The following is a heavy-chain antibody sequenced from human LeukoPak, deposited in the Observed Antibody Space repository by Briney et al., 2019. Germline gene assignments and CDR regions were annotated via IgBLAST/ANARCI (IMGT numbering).Heavy chain of an antibody. Sequence: GGSLRLSCAASGFTLSSYAMSWVRQAPGKGLGWVSAISDSGNTYHADSVKGRFTISRDSSKNTLFLQMNSLRVEDTAVYYCARDPSAGSESWGQGTLVTVSS. D-gene: IGHD6-25*01. CDR1: GFTLSSYA. CDR3: ARDPSAGSES. J-gene: IGHJ4*02. V-gene: IGHV3-23*01. CDR2: ISDSGNT.